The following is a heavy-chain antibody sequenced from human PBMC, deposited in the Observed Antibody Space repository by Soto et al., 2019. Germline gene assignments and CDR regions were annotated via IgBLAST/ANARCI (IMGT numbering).Heavy chain of an antibody. CDR1: GYTFTGYY. J-gene: IGHJ6*02. CDR2: INPNSGGT. Sequence: EASVKVSCKASGYTFTGYYMHWVRQAPGQGLEWMGWINPNSGGTNYAQKFQGWVTMTRDTSISTAYMELSRLRSDDTAVYYCARDRGGDFWSGKKGGMDVWGQGTTVTVSS. CDR3: ARDRGGDFWSGKKGGMDV. V-gene: IGHV1-2*04. D-gene: IGHD3-3*01.